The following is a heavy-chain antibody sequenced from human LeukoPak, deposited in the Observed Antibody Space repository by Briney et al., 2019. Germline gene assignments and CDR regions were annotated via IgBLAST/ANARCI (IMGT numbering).Heavy chain of an antibody. D-gene: IGHD6-13*01. Sequence: GGSLRLSCAASGFTFSSYEMNWVRQAPGKGLEWVSYISSRSATIYYADSVKGRFTISRDNAKNSLYLQMNSLRAEDTAVYYCARDPLSSSSFDLWGQGTLVTDSS. V-gene: IGHV3-48*01. CDR1: GFTFSSYE. CDR2: ISSRSATI. CDR3: ARDPLSSSSFDL. J-gene: IGHJ4*02.